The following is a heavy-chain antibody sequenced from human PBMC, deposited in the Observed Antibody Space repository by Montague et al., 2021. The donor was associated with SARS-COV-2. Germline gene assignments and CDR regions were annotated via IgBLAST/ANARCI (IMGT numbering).Heavy chain of an antibody. J-gene: IGHJ4*02. Sequence: PALVKPTQTLTLTCTFSGFSLNTSGVGVTWVRQLPGKALEWLAVIYWNDYKHYSPSVKSRITITKDTSKNQVVLIMTNMDPVDTGTYYCAHDDVGNRGFDFWGQGTLVTVSS. V-gene: IGHV2-5*01. CDR2: IYWNDYK. CDR3: AHDDVGNRGFDF. CDR1: GFSLNTSGVG. D-gene: IGHD1-26*01.